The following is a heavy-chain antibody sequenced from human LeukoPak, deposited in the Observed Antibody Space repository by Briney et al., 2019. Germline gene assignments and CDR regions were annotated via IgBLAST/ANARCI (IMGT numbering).Heavy chain of an antibody. CDR1: GFTFSSYG. D-gene: IGHD6-19*01. CDR3: ARAAPRYSSGWYQDLISGGWFDP. Sequence: GRSLRLSCAASGFTFSSYGMHWVRQAPGKGLEWVAVIWYDGSNKYYADSVKGRFTISRDNSKNTLYLQMNSLRAEDTAVYYCARAAPRYSSGWYQDLISGGWFDPWGQGTLVTVSS. J-gene: IGHJ5*02. CDR2: IWYDGSNK. V-gene: IGHV3-33*01.